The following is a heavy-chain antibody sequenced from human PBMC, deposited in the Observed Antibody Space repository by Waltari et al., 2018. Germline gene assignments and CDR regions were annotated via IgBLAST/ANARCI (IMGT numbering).Heavy chain of an antibody. CDR3: ARLMTGTGGYGMDV. D-gene: IGHD3-9*01. CDR2: IYHSGST. J-gene: IGHJ6*02. CDR1: GYSISSGYY. V-gene: IGHV4-38-2*01. Sequence: QVQLQESGPGLVKPSETLSLTCAVSGYSISSGYYWVWIRQPPGKGLEWIGSIYHSGSTYYNPSLKSRVTISVDTSKNQFSLKLSSVTAADTAVYYCARLMTGTGGYGMDVWGQGTTVTVSS.